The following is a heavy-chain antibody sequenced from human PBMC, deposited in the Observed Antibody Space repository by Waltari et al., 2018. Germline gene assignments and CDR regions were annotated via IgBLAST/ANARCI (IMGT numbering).Heavy chain of an antibody. J-gene: IGHJ5*02. CDR1: GGPISSGGYY. D-gene: IGHD1-1*01. Sequence: QVQLQESGPGLVKPSQTLSLTCTVSGGPISSGGYYWSWIGQHPGKGLGWIGYIYYSGSTYYNPSLKSRVTISVDTSKNQFSLKLSSVTAADTAVYYCARGNGAGFDPWGQGTLVTVSS. CDR3: ARGNGAGFDP. V-gene: IGHV4-31*03. CDR2: IYYSGST.